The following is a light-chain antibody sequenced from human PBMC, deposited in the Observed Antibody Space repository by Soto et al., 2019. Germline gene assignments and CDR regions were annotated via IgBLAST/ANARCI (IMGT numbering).Light chain of an antibody. CDR1: QRISSW. V-gene: IGKV1-5*03. CDR2: KAS. J-gene: IGKJ1*01. CDR3: QQYNSYST. Sequence: DIQMTQSPSTLSASVGDRVTITCRASQRISSWWAWYQQKPGKAPKLLIYKASSLESGVPSRFSGSGSWTEFTLTISSLQPDDFATYYCQQYNSYSTFGQGTKVEIK.